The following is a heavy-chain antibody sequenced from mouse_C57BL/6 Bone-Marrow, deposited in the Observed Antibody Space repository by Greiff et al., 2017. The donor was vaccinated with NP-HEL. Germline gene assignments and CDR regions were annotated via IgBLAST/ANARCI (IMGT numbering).Heavy chain of an antibody. D-gene: IGHD2-2*01. CDR3: AILWLRRDYYAMDY. J-gene: IGHJ4*01. CDR2: IHPSDSDT. CDR1: GYTFTSYW. Sequence: QVQLKQPGAELVKPGASVKVSCKASGYTFTSYWMHWVKQRPGQGLEWIGRIHPSDSDTNYNQKFKGKATLTVDKSSSTAYMQLSSLTSEDSAVYYCAILWLRRDYYAMDYWGQGTSVTVSS. V-gene: IGHV1-74*01.